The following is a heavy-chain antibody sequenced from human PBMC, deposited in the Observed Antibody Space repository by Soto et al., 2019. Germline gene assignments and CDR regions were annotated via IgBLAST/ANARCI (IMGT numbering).Heavy chain of an antibody. V-gene: IGHV4-31*03. CDR2: IYYSGST. J-gene: IGHJ4*02. CDR3: ARGSYRRGLRTLLDY. CDR1: GGSISSGGYY. Sequence: QVQLQESGPGLVKPSQTLSLTCTVSGGSISSGGYYWSWIRQHPGKGLEWIGYIYYSGSTYYNPSLKSRVTISVDTSKNQCSLKLSSVTAADTAVYYCARGSYRRGLRTLLDYWGQGTLDTVSS.